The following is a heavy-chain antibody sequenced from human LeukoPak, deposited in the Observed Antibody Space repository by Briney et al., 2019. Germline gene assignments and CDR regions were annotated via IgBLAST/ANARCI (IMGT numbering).Heavy chain of an antibody. Sequence: QPGGSLRLSCAASGFTFSSYWMHWVRQVPGKGLVWVSRITSEGSSTSYADSVKGRFTISRDNAKNTLYLQMNSLRAEDTAVYYCARGIVGASSIDYWGQGTLVTVSS. J-gene: IGHJ4*02. CDR3: ARGIVGASSIDY. V-gene: IGHV3-74*01. CDR2: ITSEGSST. D-gene: IGHD1-26*01. CDR1: GFTFSSYW.